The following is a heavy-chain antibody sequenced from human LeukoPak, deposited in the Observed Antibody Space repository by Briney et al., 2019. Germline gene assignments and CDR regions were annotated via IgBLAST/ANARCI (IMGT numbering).Heavy chain of an antibody. V-gene: IGHV4-39*01. D-gene: IGHD5-12*01. CDR2: IYYSGST. Sequence: SETLSLTCTVSGGSISSSSYYWGWIRQPPGKGLEWIGSIYYSGSTYYNPSLKSRVTISVDTSKNQFSLKLSSVTAADTAVYYCARLYSGYDSPSYYFDYWGQGTLVTVSS. J-gene: IGHJ4*02. CDR3: ARLYSGYDSPSYYFDY. CDR1: GGSISSSSYY.